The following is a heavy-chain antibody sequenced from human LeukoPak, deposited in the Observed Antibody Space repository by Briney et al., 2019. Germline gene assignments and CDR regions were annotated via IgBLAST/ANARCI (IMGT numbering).Heavy chain of an antibody. V-gene: IGHV3-23*01. D-gene: IGHD2-2*01. J-gene: IGHJ4*02. Sequence: GGSLRLSCAASGFTFSSYAMTWVRQAPGKGLEWVSAISGSGGSTYYADSVKGRFTISRDNSQSTLYLQMNSLRAEDTAVYYCAKGTLDIVVVPAAPKVYYFDYWGQGTLVTVSS. CDR1: GFTFSSYA. CDR2: ISGSGGST. CDR3: AKGTLDIVVVPAAPKVYYFDY.